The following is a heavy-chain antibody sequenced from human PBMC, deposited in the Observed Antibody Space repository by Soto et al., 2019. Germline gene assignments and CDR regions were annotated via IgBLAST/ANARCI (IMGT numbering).Heavy chain of an antibody. CDR2: INYSGST. CDR3: ARDYYCISTSCYLLSYYYGMDV. V-gene: IGHV4-39*02. D-gene: IGHD2-2*01. J-gene: IGHJ6*02. Sequence: SETLSLTCTVSGDSISSSSYYWGWIRQPPGKGLEWIGNINYSGSTYYNPSLQSRVTTSVDTSKNQFSLKLSSVIAADTAVYYCARDYYCISTSCYLLSYYYGMDVWGQGTTVTV. CDR1: GDSISSSSYY.